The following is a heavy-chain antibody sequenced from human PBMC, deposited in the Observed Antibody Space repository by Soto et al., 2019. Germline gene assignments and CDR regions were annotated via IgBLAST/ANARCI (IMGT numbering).Heavy chain of an antibody. CDR3: ARAHYYDSSGYYALDY. CDR2: IYYSGST. D-gene: IGHD3-22*01. J-gene: IGHJ4*02. Sequence: SETLSLTCTVSGGSIRSYYWSWIRQPPGKGLEWIGYIYYSGSTNYNPSLKSRVTISVDTSKNQFSLKLSSVTAADTAVYYCARAHYYDSSGYYALDYWGQGTLVTVSS. CDR1: GGSIRSYY. V-gene: IGHV4-59*01.